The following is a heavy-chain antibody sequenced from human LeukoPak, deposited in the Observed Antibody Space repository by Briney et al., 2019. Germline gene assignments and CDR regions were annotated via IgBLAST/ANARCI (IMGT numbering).Heavy chain of an antibody. CDR3: AIESCSSRCNFDY. V-gene: IGHV3-23*01. J-gene: IGHJ4*02. CDR1: GFTFSSYA. D-gene: IGHD2-2*01. Sequence: GGSLRLSCAASGFTFSSYAMSWVRQAPGKGLEWVSAIDTSGGHTYYADSVKGRFTISRDNSENTLYLQMNSLRAEDTAVYYCAIESCSSRCNFDYWGQGTLVTVSS. CDR2: IDTSGGHT.